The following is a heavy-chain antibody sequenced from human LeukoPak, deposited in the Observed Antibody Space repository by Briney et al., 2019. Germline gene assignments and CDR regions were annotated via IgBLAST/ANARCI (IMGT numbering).Heavy chain of an antibody. V-gene: IGHV4-34*01. CDR1: GGSFSGYY. J-gene: IGHJ4*02. CDR2: INHSGST. D-gene: IGHD2-15*01. Sequence: SETLSLTCAVYGGSFSGYYWSWIRQPPGKGLEWIGEINHSGSTNYNPSLTSRVTISVDTSKNQFSLKLSSVTAADTAVYYCARSPYCSGGSCYLSPPFFDYWGQGTLVTVSS. CDR3: ARSPYCSGGSCYLSPPFFDY.